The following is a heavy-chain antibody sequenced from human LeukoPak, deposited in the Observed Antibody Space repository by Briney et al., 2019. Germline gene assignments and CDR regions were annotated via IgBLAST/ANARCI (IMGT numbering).Heavy chain of an antibody. CDR1: GFTFSSYS. D-gene: IGHD4-23*01. CDR2: IRGSRTYM. V-gene: IGHV3-21*01. CDR3: ARDGGYDYGGNFDY. J-gene: IGHJ4*02. Sequence: GGSLRLSCVASGFTFSSYSMNWVRQAPGKGLEWVSSIRGSRTYMYYADSVKGRFTISRDNAKNSLYLQMNSLTADDTAVYYGARDGGYDYGGNFDYWGQGTLVTVSS.